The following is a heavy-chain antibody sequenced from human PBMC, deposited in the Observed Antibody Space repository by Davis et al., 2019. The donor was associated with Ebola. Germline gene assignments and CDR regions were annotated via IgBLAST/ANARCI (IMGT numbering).Heavy chain of an antibody. Sequence: SETLSLTCTVSGGSISSYYWSWIRQPPGKGLEWIGYIYYSGSTKYNPSLKSRVTTSVDTSKNQFSLNLSSVTAADTAVYYCARMPTVTADHWYFDLWGRGTLVTVSS. CDR2: IYYSGST. J-gene: IGHJ2*01. V-gene: IGHV4-59*01. CDR3: ARMPTVTADHWYFDL. CDR1: GGSISSYY. D-gene: IGHD4-17*01.